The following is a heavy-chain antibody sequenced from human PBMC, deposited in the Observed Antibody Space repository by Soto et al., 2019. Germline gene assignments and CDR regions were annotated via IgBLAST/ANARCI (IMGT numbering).Heavy chain of an antibody. CDR3: ARVLRFLGWPNDPNCFDH. J-gene: IGHJ4*02. V-gene: IGHV4-39*01. CDR2: IYFRGST. D-gene: IGHD3-3*01. Sequence: PSETLSLTCSVSGGSINSTSYYWGWIRQPPGKGLEWIGIIYFRGSTYYNPSLKSLFTISVDTSKNQFSLKLSSVTAADTAVYYCARVLRFLGWPNDPNCFDHWGQGTMVTVYS. CDR1: GGSINSTSYY.